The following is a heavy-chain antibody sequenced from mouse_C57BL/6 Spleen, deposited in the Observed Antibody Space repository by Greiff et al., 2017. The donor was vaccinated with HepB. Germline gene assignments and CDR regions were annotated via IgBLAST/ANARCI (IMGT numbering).Heavy chain of an antibody. D-gene: IGHD2-1*01. CDR2: INPSSGYT. CDR1: GYTFTSYT. J-gene: IGHJ2*01. CDR3: ARMRGNYEGNFDY. Sequence: QVQLKQSAAELARPGASVKMSCKASGYTFTSYTMHWVKQRPGQGLEWIGYINPSSGYTKYNQKFKDKATLTADKSSSTAYMQLSSLTSEDSAVYYCARMRGNYEGNFDYWGQGTTLTVSS. V-gene: IGHV1-4*01.